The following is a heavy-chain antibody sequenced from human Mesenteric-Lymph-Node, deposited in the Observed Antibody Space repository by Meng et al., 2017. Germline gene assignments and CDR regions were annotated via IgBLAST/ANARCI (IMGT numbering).Heavy chain of an antibody. CDR2: ISGSGDRA. Sequence: GGSLRLSCAASGFTFSSYEMNWVRQAPGKGLEWVSAISGSGDRAYYADSVKGRFTISRDNSKNTLYLQMNSLKSEDTAMYYCTKGCLFTFWGQGALVTVSS. D-gene: IGHD2-15*01. V-gene: IGHV3-23*01. J-gene: IGHJ4*02. CDR3: TKGCLFTF. CDR1: GFTFSSYE.